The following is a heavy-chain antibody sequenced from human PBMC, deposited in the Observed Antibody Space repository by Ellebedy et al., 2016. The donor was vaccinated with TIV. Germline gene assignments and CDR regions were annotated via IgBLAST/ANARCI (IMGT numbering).Heavy chain of an antibody. J-gene: IGHJ4*02. V-gene: IGHV1-2*02. Sequence: ASVKVSCXASGYTFTDYYIHWMRQAPGQGLEWMGWVNPNSGGTSYAQKFQGRVTMTRDTSISTAYMELSRLRSDDTAVYYCARSPRGNATKDYWGQGTLVTVSS. D-gene: IGHD2-2*01. CDR2: VNPNSGGT. CDR3: ARSPRGNATKDY. CDR1: GYTFTDYY.